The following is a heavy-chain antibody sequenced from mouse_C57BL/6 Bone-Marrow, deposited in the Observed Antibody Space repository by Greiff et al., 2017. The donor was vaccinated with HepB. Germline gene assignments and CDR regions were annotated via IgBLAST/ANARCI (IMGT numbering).Heavy chain of an antibody. CDR1: GYTFTSYW. V-gene: IGHV1-69*01. CDR3: ARSGYYYGSSYWFAY. D-gene: IGHD1-1*01. CDR2: IDPYDSYT. Sequence: QVQLQQPGAELVMPGASVKLSCKASGYTFTSYWMHWVKQRPGQGLEWIGEIDPYDSYTNYNQKFKGKSTLTVDKSSSTAYMQLSSLTSEDSAVYYCARSGYYYGSSYWFAYWGQGTLVTVSA. J-gene: IGHJ3*01.